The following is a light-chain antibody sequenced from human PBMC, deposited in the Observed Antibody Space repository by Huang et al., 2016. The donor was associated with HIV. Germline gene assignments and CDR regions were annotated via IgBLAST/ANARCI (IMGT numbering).Light chain of an antibody. J-gene: IGKJ1*01. CDR2: GVS. V-gene: IGKV3-15*01. CDR3: HQYNTWPRT. CDR1: QSVSIN. Sequence: EVVLTQSPATLSVSPGEGATLSCRASQSVSINLVWFQQKPGQPPRLLIYGVSTRATGIPPRFSGSGSGTDFTLTISSLQSEDFAVYYCHQYNTWPRTFGQGTKVEI.